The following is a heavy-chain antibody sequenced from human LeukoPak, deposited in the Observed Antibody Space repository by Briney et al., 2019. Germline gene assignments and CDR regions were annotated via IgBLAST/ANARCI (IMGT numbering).Heavy chain of an antibody. CDR1: GFTFSSYS. CDR2: ISYDGSNK. CDR3: AKDLYGGLAVTGSFDD. D-gene: IGHD6-19*01. J-gene: IGHJ4*02. V-gene: IGHV3-30*04. Sequence: PGRSLRLSCAASGFTFSSYSMHWVRQPPGKGLEWVAGISYDGSNKYYADSVKGRITISRDNSKNPLNLKMNSLKAEDTAVYYCAKDLYGGLAVTGSFDDCGQGTLVTVSS.